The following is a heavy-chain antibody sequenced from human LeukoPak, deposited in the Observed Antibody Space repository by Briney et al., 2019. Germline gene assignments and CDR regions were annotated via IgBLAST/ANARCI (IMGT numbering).Heavy chain of an antibody. Sequence: SGTLSLTCAVSGGSISSSNWWSWVRQPPGKGLDWVGEIYHSGSTNHNPSLKSRATISVDKSKNQFSLKLSSVTAADTAVYYCARGPPDCSSTSCYAFDAFDIWGQGTMVTVSS. CDR1: GGSISSSNW. D-gene: IGHD2-2*01. CDR2: IYHSGST. CDR3: ARGPPDCSSTSCYAFDAFDI. J-gene: IGHJ3*02. V-gene: IGHV4-4*02.